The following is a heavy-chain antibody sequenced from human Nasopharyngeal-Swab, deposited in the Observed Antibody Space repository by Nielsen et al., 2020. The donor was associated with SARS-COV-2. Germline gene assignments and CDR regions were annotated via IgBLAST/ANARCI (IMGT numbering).Heavy chain of an antibody. Sequence: GGSLRLSCAASGFTFSSYAMSWVRQAPGKGLEWVSAISGSGGSTYYADSVKGRFTISRDNSKNTLYLQMNSLRAEDTAVYYCATTPPPYLRYFDWYDYWGQGTLVTVSS. CDR3: ATTPPPYLRYFDWYDY. CDR1: GFTFSSYA. CDR2: ISGSGGST. D-gene: IGHD3-9*01. V-gene: IGHV3-23*01. J-gene: IGHJ4*02.